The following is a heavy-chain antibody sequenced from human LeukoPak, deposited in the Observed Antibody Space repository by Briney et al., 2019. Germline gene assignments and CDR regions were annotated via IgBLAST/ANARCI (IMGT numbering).Heavy chain of an antibody. D-gene: IGHD3-22*01. CDR2: INHSGST. V-gene: IGHV4-34*10. J-gene: IGHJ5*02. CDR1: GGSFSSYY. CDR3: ASYYDSSPGQPKRDNWFDP. Sequence: PSETLSLTCAVYGGSFSSYYWSWIRQPPGKGLEWIGEINHSGSTNYNPSLKSRLTMSVDTSKNQFSLKLSSVTAADTAVYYCASYYDSSPGQPKRDNWFDPWGQGTLVTVSS.